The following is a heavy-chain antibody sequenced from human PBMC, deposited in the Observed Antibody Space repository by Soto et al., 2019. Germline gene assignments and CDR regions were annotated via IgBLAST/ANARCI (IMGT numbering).Heavy chain of an antibody. D-gene: IGHD3-22*01. CDR2: TYYRSKWYN. CDR1: GDSVYSNSAA. V-gene: IGHV6-1*01. Sequence: PSQTLSLTCAISGDSVYSNSAAWNWIRQSPSRGLEWLGRTYYRSKWYNDYAVSVKSRITINPDTSKNQFSLQLNSVTPEDTAVYYCARDRKKYYYYISGYYCSADAFDIWAQGTMVTVSS. J-gene: IGHJ3*02. CDR3: ARDRKKYYYYISGYYCSADAFDI.